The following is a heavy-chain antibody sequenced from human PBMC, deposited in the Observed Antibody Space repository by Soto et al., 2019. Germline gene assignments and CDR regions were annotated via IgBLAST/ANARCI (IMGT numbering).Heavy chain of an antibody. CDR1: GGSITSSSHF. CDR3: ARSGVTGIVIPSHWFDP. V-gene: IGHV4-39*07. D-gene: IGHD2-21*02. Sequence: PSETLSLTCSASGGSITSSSHFWGWVRQPPGKGLEWIGCISSSGSTYYNPALNNRISLSLDTSQNQFSLKLLSVTAADTAIYYCARSGVTGIVIPSHWFDPWGQGTLVTVSS. CDR2: ISSSGST. J-gene: IGHJ5*02.